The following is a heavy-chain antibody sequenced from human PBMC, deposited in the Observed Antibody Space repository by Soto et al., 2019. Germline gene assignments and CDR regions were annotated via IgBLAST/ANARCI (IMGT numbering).Heavy chain of an antibody. J-gene: IGHJ6*02. CDR1: GGTFSSYA. CDR3: ARRSSNDYYYYGMDV. CDR2: IIPIFGTA. Sequence: SVKVSFKASGGTFSSYAISWVRQAPGQGLEWMGGIIPIFGTANYAQKFQGRVTITADKSTSTAYMELSSLRSEDTAVYYCARRSSNDYYYYGMDVWGQGTTVTVSS. V-gene: IGHV1-69*06. D-gene: IGHD2-15*01.